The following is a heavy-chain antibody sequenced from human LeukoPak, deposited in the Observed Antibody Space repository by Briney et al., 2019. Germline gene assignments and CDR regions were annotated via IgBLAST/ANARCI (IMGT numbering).Heavy chain of an antibody. CDR1: GVSFGAYY. Sequence: PSETLSLTCAVYGVSFGAYYWSWIRQPPGKGLEWIGEINHSGSTNYNPSLKSRVTISVDTSKNHFSLKLSSVTAADTAVYYCAGPGAGDLDYWGQGTLVAVSS. CDR3: AGPGAGDLDY. D-gene: IGHD3-10*01. CDR2: INHSGST. V-gene: IGHV4-34*01. J-gene: IGHJ4*02.